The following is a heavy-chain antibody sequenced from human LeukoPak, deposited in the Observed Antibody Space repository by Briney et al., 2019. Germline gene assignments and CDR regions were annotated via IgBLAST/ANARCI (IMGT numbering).Heavy chain of an antibody. CDR2: IQYDGNKR. CDR1: TFTFSSYG. D-gene: IGHD6-19*01. V-gene: IGHV3-30*02. CDR3: ANTMYSTAWSPFDY. Sequence: GGSLRLSCAASTFTFSSYGMHWVRQAPGKGLEWVAFIQYDGNKRYYADSVKGRFTISRDNSKNTLYLQMNSLRPDDTALYYCANTMYSTAWSPFDYWGRGTLVTVPS. J-gene: IGHJ4*02.